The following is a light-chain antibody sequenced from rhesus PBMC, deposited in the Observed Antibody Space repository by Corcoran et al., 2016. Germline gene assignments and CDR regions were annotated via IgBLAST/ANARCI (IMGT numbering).Light chain of an antibody. V-gene: IGKV1-44*01. CDR1: QTISSY. J-gene: IGKJ1*01. CDR3: QQHDRAPRT. CDR2: AAS. Sequence: DIQMTQSPSSLSASVGDRVTITCPASQTISSYLAWYQQKPGKVPKLLFYAASSLESGVPSRGSGNGARTDFTLTIRSLQPEDFATYCCQQHDRAPRTFGQETKVEIK.